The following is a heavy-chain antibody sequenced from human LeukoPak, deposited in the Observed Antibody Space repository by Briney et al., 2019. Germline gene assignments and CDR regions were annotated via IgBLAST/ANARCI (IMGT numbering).Heavy chain of an antibody. CDR1: GGSISSSSYY. J-gene: IGHJ6*02. CDR3: ARVGATPRYYNYYGMDV. V-gene: IGHV4-39*07. D-gene: IGHD1-26*01. Sequence: SETLSLTCTVSGGSISSSSYYWGWIRQPPGKGLEWIGSIYYSGSTYYNPSLKSRVTISVDTSKNQFSLKLSSVTAADTAVYYCARVGATPRYYNYYGMDVWGQGTTVTVSS. CDR2: IYYSGST.